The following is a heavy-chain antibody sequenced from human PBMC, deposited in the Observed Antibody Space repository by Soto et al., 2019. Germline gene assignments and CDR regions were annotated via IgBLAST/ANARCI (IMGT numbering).Heavy chain of an antibody. D-gene: IGHD5-18*01. J-gene: IGHJ6*02. V-gene: IGHV3-48*02. CDR2: ISSSSSTI. Sequence: GSLRLSCAASGFTFSSYSMNWVRQAPGKGLEWVSYISSSSSTIYYADSVKGRFTISRDNAKNSLYLQMNSLRDEDTAVYYCARGGYSYGWGSYYYYGMDVWGQGTTVTVSS. CDR3: ARGGYSYGWGSYYYYGMDV. CDR1: GFTFSSYS.